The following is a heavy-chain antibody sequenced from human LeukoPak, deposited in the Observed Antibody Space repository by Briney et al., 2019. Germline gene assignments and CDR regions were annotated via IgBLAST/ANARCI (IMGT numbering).Heavy chain of an antibody. CDR2: IFHNGNT. CDR3: ARIEDVTRGYNHAYYFDY. D-gene: IGHD5-18*01. V-gene: IGHV4-39*07. J-gene: IGHJ4*02. Sequence: SETLSLTCTVSGGSISSGDYYWSWIRQPPGKGLEWIGNIFHNGNTYYNPSLKSRVTMSIDTSKKQFSLKLRTATAADTAVYYCARIEDVTRGYNHAYYFDYWGQGTLVTVSS. CDR1: GGSISSGDYY.